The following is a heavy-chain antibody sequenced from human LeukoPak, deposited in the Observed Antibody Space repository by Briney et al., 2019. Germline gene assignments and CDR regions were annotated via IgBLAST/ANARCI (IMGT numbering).Heavy chain of an antibody. Sequence: QPGGSLRLSCAASGFIFSNYAMHWARQAPGKGLEWVAVTWYDGDHTYYADSVKGGFTISRDNFKNTLYLQMNSLRADDTAVYYCARELAADPYSDYAMDVWGQGTTVTVSS. D-gene: IGHD6-13*01. CDR3: ARELAADPYSDYAMDV. CDR2: TWYDGDHT. V-gene: IGHV3-33*01. CDR1: GFIFSNYA. J-gene: IGHJ6*02.